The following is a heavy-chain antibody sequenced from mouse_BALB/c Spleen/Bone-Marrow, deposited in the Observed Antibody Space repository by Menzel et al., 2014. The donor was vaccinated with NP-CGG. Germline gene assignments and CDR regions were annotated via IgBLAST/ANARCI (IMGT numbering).Heavy chain of an antibody. Sequence: QVQLKESGAELVKPGASAKLPCKASGYTFTSYWMHWVKQRPGQGLEWIGEINPSNGRTNYNEKFKSKATLTVDKSSSTAYMQLSSLTSEDSAVYYCARGGRYDERTWFAYWGQGTLVTVSA. J-gene: IGHJ3*01. CDR3: ARGGRYDERTWFAY. CDR1: GYTFTSYW. D-gene: IGHD2-14*01. CDR2: INPSNGRT. V-gene: IGHV1S81*02.